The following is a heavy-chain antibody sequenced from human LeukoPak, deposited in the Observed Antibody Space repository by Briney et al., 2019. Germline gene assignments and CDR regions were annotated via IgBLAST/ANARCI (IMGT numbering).Heavy chain of an antibody. CDR2: INANTGNP. Sequence: ASVKVSCKASGYTFTSYGISWVRQAPGQGLEYMGWINANTGNPTYAQGFTGRFVFSLDTSVSTAYLQISSLKAEDTAVYYCARDFPARDWFFDLWGRGTLVTVSS. J-gene: IGHJ2*01. CDR1: GYTFTSYG. CDR3: ARDFPARDWFFDL. V-gene: IGHV7-4-1*02.